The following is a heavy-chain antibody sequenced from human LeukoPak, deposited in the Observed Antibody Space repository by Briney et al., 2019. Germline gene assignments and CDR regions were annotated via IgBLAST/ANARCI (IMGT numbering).Heavy chain of an antibody. CDR1: GGSFSGYY. Sequence: SETLSLTCAVYGGSFSGYYWSWIRQPPGKGLEWIGEINHSGSTNYNPSLKSRVTISVDTSKNQFSLKLSSVTAADTAVYYCARGPGAVYYYGSGSYYNPPFWYWGQGTLVTVSS. CDR3: ARGPGAVYYYGSGSYYNPPFWY. J-gene: IGHJ4*02. D-gene: IGHD3-10*01. V-gene: IGHV4-34*01. CDR2: INHSGST.